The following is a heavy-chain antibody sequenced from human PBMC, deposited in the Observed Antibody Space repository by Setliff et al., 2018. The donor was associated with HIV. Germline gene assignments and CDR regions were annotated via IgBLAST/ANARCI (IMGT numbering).Heavy chain of an antibody. CDR2: FDPEDGET. CDR1: GYTLTELS. V-gene: IGHV1-24*01. D-gene: IGHD3-22*01. Sequence: ASVKVSCKISGYTLTELSIHWVRQAPGKGLEWMANFDPEDGETFYAQKFQGRLTMTEDTSTDTAYMELSSLRSDDTAMYYCGRDRTPYYYDSSGFNWFDPWGQGTLVTVSS. CDR3: GRDRTPYYYDSSGFNWFDP. J-gene: IGHJ5*02.